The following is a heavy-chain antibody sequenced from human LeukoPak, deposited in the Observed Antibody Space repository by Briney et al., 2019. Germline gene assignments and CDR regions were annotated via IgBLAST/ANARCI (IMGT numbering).Heavy chain of an antibody. Sequence: SETLSLTCTVSGGSISSSSYYWGWIRQPPGKGLEWIGSIYYSGSTYYNPSLKSRVTISVDTSKNQFSLKLSSVTAAGTAVYYCAREIAVDYYYMDVWGKGTTVTVSS. D-gene: IGHD6-19*01. J-gene: IGHJ6*03. CDR3: AREIAVDYYYMDV. CDR1: GGSISSSSYY. CDR2: IYYSGST. V-gene: IGHV4-39*07.